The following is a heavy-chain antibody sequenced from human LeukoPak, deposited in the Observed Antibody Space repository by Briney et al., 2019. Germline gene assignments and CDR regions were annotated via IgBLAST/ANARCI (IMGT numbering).Heavy chain of an antibody. CDR2: IYTSGST. Sequence: SETLSLTCSVSGGSIINYYWSWIRQPAGKGLEWIGRIYTSGSTDYNPSLKSRVTMSVDTSKNQISLKLSSVTAADTAVYYCARGPPPDFDYWGQGTLVTVST. J-gene: IGHJ4*02. CDR3: ARGPPPDFDY. CDR1: GGSIINYY. V-gene: IGHV4-4*07.